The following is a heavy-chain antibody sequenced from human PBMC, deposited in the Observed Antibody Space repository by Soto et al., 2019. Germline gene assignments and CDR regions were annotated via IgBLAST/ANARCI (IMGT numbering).Heavy chain of an antibody. Sequence: SETLSLTCTVSGGSITSSSYYWGWIRQPPGKGLEWIGYIYYSGSTIYNPSLKSRVTISVDTSKNQFSPKLNSVTAADTAVYYCARDLWGYCGTDCYPLDVWGQGTTVTVSS. V-gene: IGHV4-61*01. D-gene: IGHD2-21*02. CDR2: IYYSGST. CDR1: GGSITSSSYY. J-gene: IGHJ6*02. CDR3: ARDLWGYCGTDCYPLDV.